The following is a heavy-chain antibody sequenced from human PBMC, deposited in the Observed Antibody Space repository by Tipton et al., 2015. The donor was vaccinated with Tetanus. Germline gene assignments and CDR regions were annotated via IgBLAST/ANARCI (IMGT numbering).Heavy chain of an antibody. CDR2: IIPAFTTV. Sequence: QSGAEVKTPGSSVKVSCKASGGGFSKFAISWVRQAPGQGLELMGTIIPAFTTVTYEQKFRGRVTITADKSTNTAYMELSSLRSDDTALYYCARDDPGYDDRKRYYHYNMDVWGQGTTVTVSS. V-gene: IGHV1-69*06. J-gene: IGHJ6*02. CDR3: ARDDPGYDDRKRYYHYNMDV. D-gene: IGHD3-3*01. CDR1: GGGFSKFA.